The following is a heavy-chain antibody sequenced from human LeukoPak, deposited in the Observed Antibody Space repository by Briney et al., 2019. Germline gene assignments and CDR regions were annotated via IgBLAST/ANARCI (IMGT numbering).Heavy chain of an antibody. CDR2: IYYSGST. Sequence: SSETLSLTCAVYGGSFSSYYWSWIRQPSGKGLEWIGYIYYSGSTNYNPSLKSRVTISVDTSKNQFSLKLSSVTAADTAVYYCARARHDILTGNNWFDPWGQGTLVTVSS. J-gene: IGHJ5*02. CDR3: ARARHDILTGNNWFDP. V-gene: IGHV4-59*01. D-gene: IGHD3-9*01. CDR1: GGSFSSYY.